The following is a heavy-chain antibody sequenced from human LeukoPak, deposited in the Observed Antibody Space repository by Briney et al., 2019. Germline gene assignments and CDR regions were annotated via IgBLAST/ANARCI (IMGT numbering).Heavy chain of an antibody. D-gene: IGHD3-22*01. J-gene: IGHJ4*02. CDR3: AKRGVVIRVILVGFHKEAYYFDS. CDR1: GITVSNYG. V-gene: IGHV3-23*01. Sequence: GGSLRLSCAVSGITVSNYGMSWVRQAPGKGLEWVAGISGSGGGTNYADSVKGRFTISRDNFKNTLYLQMNSLRAEDTAVYFCAKRGVVIRVILVGFHKEAYYFDSWGQGALVTVSS. CDR2: ISGSGGGT.